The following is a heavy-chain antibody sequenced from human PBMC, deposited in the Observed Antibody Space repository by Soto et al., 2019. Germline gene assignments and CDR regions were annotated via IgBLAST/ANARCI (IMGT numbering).Heavy chain of an antibody. Sequence: GESLKLSCKGSGYSFTSYWIGWVRQMPGKGLEWMGIIYPGDSDTRYSPSFQGQVTISADKSISTAYLQCSSLKASDTAMYYCARYRYCSSTSCPPSHYYYYGMDVWGQGTTVTVSS. CDR3: ARYRYCSSTSCPPSHYYYYGMDV. CDR2: IYPGDSDT. V-gene: IGHV5-51*01. J-gene: IGHJ6*02. CDR1: GYSFTSYW. D-gene: IGHD2-2*01.